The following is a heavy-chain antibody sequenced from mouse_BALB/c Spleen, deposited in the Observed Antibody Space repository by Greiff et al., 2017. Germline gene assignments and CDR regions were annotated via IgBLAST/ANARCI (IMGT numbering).Heavy chain of an antibody. D-gene: IGHD1-1*01. V-gene: IGHV1S137*01. Sequence: VQLQQSGAELVRPGVSVKISCKGSGYTFTDYAMHWVKQSHAKSLEWIGVISTYYGDANYNQKFKGKATMTVDKSSSTAYMELARLTSEDSAIYYGVRSTVVATEEWFAYWGQGTLVTVSA. CDR1: GYTFTDYA. J-gene: IGHJ3*01. CDR3: VRSTVVATEEWFAY. CDR2: ISTYYGDA.